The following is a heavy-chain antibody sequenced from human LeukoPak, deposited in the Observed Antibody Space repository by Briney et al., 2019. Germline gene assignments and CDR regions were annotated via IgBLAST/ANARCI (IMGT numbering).Heavy chain of an antibody. CDR1: GDSISSTSYY. CDR2: LYYRGVT. V-gene: IGHV4-39*01. J-gene: IGHJ4*02. D-gene: IGHD2-15*01. CDR3: AGYCTGGSCYSDY. Sequence: PSETLSLTCTVSGDSISSTSYYWGWIRQPPGKGLEWIGSLYYRGVTYYNPSLKSRVTISGDTSKDQFSLKLGSVTAADTAFYYCAGYCTGGSCYSDYWGQGTLVTVSS.